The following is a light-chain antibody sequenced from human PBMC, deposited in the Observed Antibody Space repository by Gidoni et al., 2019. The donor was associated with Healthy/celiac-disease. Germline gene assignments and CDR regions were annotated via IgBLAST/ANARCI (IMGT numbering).Light chain of an antibody. Sequence: VTKEPSFSVSPGGTVTLTCGLSSGSVSTSYYPSWYQQTPGQAPRTLIYSTNTRSSGVPDRFSGSILGNKAALTITGAQADDESDYYCVLYMGSGFYVFGTGTKVTVL. CDR3: VLYMGSGFYV. J-gene: IGLJ1*01. V-gene: IGLV8-61*01. CDR2: STN. CDR1: SGSVSTSYY.